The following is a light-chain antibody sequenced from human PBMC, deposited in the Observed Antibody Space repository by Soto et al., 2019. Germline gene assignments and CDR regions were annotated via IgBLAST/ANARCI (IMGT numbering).Light chain of an antibody. CDR3: QVWDSGSDRYV. CDR1: NLDNKN. Sequence: SYELTQPPSVSVAPGQTARIACWGDNLDNKNVNWHQQKPGQAPVLVVYDDTDRPSGIPERFSGSNSGNSATLTISRVEAGDEADYYCQVWDSGSDRYVFGPGTKVTVL. V-gene: IGLV3-21*02. J-gene: IGLJ1*01. CDR2: DDT.